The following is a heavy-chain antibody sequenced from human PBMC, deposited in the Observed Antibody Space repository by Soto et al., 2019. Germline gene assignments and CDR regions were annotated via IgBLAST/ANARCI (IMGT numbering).Heavy chain of an antibody. Sequence: QVQLVQSGAEVKKPGSSVKVSCKASGGTFSSYAISWVRQAPGQGLEWMGGIIPIFGTANYAQKFQGRVTITADESTSTAYMELSRLRSEDTAVYYCARAPWVEMARGGGPFDYWGQGTLVTVSS. D-gene: IGHD2-15*01. CDR3: ARAPWVEMARGGGPFDY. CDR1: GGTFSSYA. V-gene: IGHV1-69*01. CDR2: IIPIFGTA. J-gene: IGHJ4*02.